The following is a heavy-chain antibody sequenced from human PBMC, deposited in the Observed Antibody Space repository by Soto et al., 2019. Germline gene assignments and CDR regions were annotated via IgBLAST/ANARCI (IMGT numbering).Heavy chain of an antibody. CDR2: ISSSSSYT. D-gene: IGHD3-22*01. CDR1: GFTFSDYY. J-gene: IGHJ6*02. V-gene: IGHV3-11*05. Sequence: GGSLRLSCAASGFTFSDYYMSWIRQAPGKGLEWVSYISSSSSYTNYADSVKGRFTISRDNAKNSLYLQMNSLRAEDTAVYYCARDFAMIVVVGPYGMDVWGQGTTVTVSS. CDR3: ARDFAMIVVVGPYGMDV.